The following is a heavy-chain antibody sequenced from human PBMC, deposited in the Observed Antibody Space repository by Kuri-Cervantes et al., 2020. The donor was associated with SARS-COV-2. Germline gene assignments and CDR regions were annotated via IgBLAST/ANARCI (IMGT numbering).Heavy chain of an antibody. CDR3: ARALLRSLTNDAFDI. CDR2: INPNFGGT. CDR1: GYTFTGYY. V-gene: IGHV1-2*02. Sequence: ASVKVSCKASGYTFTGYYIHWVRQAPGQGLEWMGWINPNFGGTNYAQEFQGRVTMTRDTSISTAYMELSRLRSDDTAVYYCARALLRSLTNDAFDIWGQGTMVTVSS. J-gene: IGHJ3*02.